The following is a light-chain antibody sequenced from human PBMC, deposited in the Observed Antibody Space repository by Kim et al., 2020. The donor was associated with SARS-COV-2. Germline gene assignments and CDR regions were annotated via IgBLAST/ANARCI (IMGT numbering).Light chain of an antibody. V-gene: IGLV2-18*02. Sequence: GQSVTIYCTGTSSDVGTYNRVSWYQQPPGTAPKLMIYEVSNRPSGVPDRFSGSKSGNTASLTISGLQAEDEADYYCSSYTSSNTGVFGGGTKLTVL. CDR3: SSYTSSNTGV. J-gene: IGLJ3*02. CDR2: EVS. CDR1: SSDVGTYNR.